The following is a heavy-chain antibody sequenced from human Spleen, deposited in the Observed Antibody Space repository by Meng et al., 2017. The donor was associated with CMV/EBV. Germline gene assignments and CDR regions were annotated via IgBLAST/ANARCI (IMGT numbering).Heavy chain of an antibody. CDR1: GLNFRDYW. V-gene: IGHV3-74*01. J-gene: IGHJ4*02. Sequence: LYCAASGLNFRDYWMHWVRQAPGKGLVWVSRINSDGNSTSYADSVKGRFTISRDNAKNTLYLQMNNVRADDTAVYYCAYPATALAFGGQGILVTVSS. CDR2: INSDGNST. CDR3: AYPATALAF. D-gene: IGHD3-16*02.